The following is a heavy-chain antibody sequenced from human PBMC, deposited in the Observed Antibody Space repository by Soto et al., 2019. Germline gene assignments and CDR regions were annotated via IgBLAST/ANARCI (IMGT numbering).Heavy chain of an antibody. CDR3: ARAIYDFWSGYLFGV. CDR1: GFTFSSYS. CDR2: ISSSSSYI. Sequence: EVQLVESGGGLVKPGGSLRLSCAASGFTFSSYSMNWVRQAPGKGLEWVSSISSSSSYIYYADSVKGRFTISRDNAKNSLYLQMNSLRAEDTAVYYCARAIYDFWSGYLFGVWGQGITVTVSS. V-gene: IGHV3-21*01. D-gene: IGHD3-3*01. J-gene: IGHJ6*02.